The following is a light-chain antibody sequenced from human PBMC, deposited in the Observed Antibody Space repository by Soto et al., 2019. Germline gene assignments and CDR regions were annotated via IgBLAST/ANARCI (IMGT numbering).Light chain of an antibody. Sequence: EIVVTQSPATLSVSPGERATLSCRASQSVSSNLAWYQHKPGQAPRLLIHGASTRATGVPGRFSGSGFGTEFTLTISSLQSEDSAVYYCQQYSNWPPWTFGQGTKVEIK. CDR3: QQYSNWPPWT. CDR2: GAS. CDR1: QSVSSN. V-gene: IGKV3-15*01. J-gene: IGKJ1*01.